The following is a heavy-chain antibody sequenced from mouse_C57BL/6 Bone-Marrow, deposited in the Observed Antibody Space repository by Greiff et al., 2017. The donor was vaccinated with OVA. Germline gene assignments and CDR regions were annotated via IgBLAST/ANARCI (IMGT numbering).Heavy chain of an antibody. J-gene: IGHJ4*01. CDR3: ARHDPLYLYYYAMDY. V-gene: IGHV1-62-2*01. CDR2: FYPGSGSI. Sequence: VHLVESGAELVKPGASVKLSCKASGYTFTEYTIHWVKQRSGQGLEWIGWFYPGSGSIKYNEKFKDKATLTADKSSSTVYMELSRLTSEDSAVYFCARHDPLYLYYYAMDYWGQGTSVTVSS. CDR1: GYTFTEYT. D-gene: IGHD5-5*01.